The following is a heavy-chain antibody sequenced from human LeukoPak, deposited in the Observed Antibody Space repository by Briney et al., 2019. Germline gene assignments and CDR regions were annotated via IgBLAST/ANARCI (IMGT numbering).Heavy chain of an antibody. D-gene: IGHD3-10*01. CDR1: GFSFTTYW. CDR3: ARDGAARGSGSFGD. CDR2: LNQDGGEK. V-gene: IGHV3-7*01. J-gene: IGHJ4*02. Sequence: GGSLRLSCAASGFSFTTYWMGWVRQAPGRGLEWVANLNQDGGEKHYVDSVKGRFTISRDNAKNSLYLQVSSLRVEDTAVYYCARDGAARGSGSFGDWGQGTLLTVSS.